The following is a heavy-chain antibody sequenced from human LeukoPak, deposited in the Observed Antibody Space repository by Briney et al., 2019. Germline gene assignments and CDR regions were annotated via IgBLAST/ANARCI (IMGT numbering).Heavy chain of an antibody. CDR2: IYHSGST. Sequence: PSETLSLTCAVSGGSISSSNWWSWVRQPPGKGLEWIGEIYHSGSTNYNPSLKSRVTISVDTSKNQFSLKLSSVTAADTAVYYCARLIGVYSGYAMWAYYYYYYMDVWGKGTTVTISS. CDR1: GGSISSSNW. CDR3: ARLIGVYSGYAMWAYYYYYYMDV. D-gene: IGHD5-12*01. J-gene: IGHJ6*03. V-gene: IGHV4-4*02.